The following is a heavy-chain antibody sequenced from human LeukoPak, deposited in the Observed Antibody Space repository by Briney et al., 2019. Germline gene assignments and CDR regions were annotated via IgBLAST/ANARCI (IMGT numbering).Heavy chain of an antibody. V-gene: IGHV4-61*02. Sequence: SETLSLTCTVSGGSISSGSYYWSWIRQPAGKGLEWIGRIYTSGSTNYNPSLKSRVTISVDTSKNQFSLKLSSVTAADTAVYYCARLLIVGQQLPLPYYMDVWGKGTTVTVSS. CDR3: ARLLIVGQQLPLPYYMDV. CDR1: GGSISSGSYY. D-gene: IGHD6-13*01. CDR2: IYTSGST. J-gene: IGHJ6*03.